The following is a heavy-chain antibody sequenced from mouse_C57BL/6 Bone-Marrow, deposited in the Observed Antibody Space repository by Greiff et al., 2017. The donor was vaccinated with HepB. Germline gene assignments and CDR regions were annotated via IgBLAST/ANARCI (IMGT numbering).Heavy chain of an antibody. CDR3: ARRTVYYGSSYENYFDY. CDR2: INPNNGGT. J-gene: IGHJ2*01. CDR1: GYTFTDYY. D-gene: IGHD1-1*01. V-gene: IGHV1-26*01. Sequence: EVKLQQSGPELVKPGASVKISCKASGYTFTDYYMNWVKQSHGKSLEWIGDINPNNGGTSYNQKFKGKATLTVDKSSSTAYMELRSLTSEDSAVYYCARRTVYYGSSYENYFDYWGQGTTLTVSS.